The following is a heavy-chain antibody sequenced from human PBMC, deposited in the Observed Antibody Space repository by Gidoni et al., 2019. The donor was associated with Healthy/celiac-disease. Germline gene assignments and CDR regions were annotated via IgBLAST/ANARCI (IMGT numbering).Heavy chain of an antibody. CDR1: GGSFSGYY. CDR3: ARGRNWNLYYYMDV. J-gene: IGHJ6*03. D-gene: IGHD1-20*01. V-gene: IGHV4-34*01. Sequence: QVQLQQWGAGLLKPSETLSLTCAVDGGSFSGYYWSWIRQPPGKGLEWIGEINHSGSTNYNPSLKSRVTISVDTSKNQFSLKLSSVTAADTAVYYCARGRNWNLYYYMDVWGKGTTVTVSS. CDR2: INHSGST.